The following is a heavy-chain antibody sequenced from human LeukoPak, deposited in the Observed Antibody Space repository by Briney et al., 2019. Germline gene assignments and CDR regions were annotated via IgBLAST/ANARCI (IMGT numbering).Heavy chain of an antibody. J-gene: IGHJ5*02. V-gene: IGHV4-30-4*01. D-gene: IGHD3-22*01. Sequence: PSETLSLTCTVSGGSISSGDYYWSWIRQPPGKGLEWIAYMYYSGSTYYNPSLKSRVTMSADTSKNQLSLKLSSVTAADTAVYYCARPYYYDSRIDPWGQGILVTISS. CDR1: GGSISSGDYY. CDR3: ARPYYYDSRIDP. CDR2: MYYSGST.